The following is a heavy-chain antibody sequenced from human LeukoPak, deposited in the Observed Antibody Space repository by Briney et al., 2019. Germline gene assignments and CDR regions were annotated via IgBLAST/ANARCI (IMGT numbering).Heavy chain of an antibody. V-gene: IGHV1-18*04. D-gene: IGHD6-13*01. J-gene: IGHJ4*02. CDR2: ISAYNGNT. Sequence: GASVKVSCKASGYTFTGYYMHWVRQAPGQGLEWMGWISAYNGNTNYAQKLQGRVTMTTDTSTSTAYMELRSLRSDDTAVYYCARDHSRLRLQLVPFDYWGQGTLVTVSS. CDR1: GYTFTGYY. CDR3: ARDHSRLRLQLVPFDY.